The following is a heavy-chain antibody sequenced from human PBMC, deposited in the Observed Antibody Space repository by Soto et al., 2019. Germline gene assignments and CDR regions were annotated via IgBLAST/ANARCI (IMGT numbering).Heavy chain of an antibody. Sequence: QVQLVQSGAEVKKPGSSVKVSCKASGGTFSSYAISWVRQAPGQGLEWMGGIIPIFGTANYAQKFQGRVTITADESTSTAYMERSSLISEDTAVYYCAGTLDGIQLWSFFDYWGQGTLVTVSS. CDR1: GGTFSSYA. J-gene: IGHJ4*02. CDR2: IIPIFGTA. CDR3: AGTLDGIQLWSFFDY. D-gene: IGHD5-18*01. V-gene: IGHV1-69*01.